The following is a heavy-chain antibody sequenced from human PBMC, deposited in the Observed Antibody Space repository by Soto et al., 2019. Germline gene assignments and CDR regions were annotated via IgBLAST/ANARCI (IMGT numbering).Heavy chain of an antibody. V-gene: IGHV3-23*01. CDR3: AKRSSSSTFDY. CDR2: ISGSDDST. J-gene: IGHJ4*02. CDR1: GVSFSSYA. Sequence: GGSVRLSCAASGVSFSSYAMSWVRQAPGKGLEWVSVISGSDDSTYYADSVKGRFTISRDNSKNTLYLQMNSLRAEDTAVYYCAKRSSSSTFDYWGQGTLVTVSS. D-gene: IGHD6-6*01.